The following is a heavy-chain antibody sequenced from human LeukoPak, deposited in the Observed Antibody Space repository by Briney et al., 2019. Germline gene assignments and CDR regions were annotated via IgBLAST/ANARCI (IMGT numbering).Heavy chain of an antibody. J-gene: IGHJ3*02. V-gene: IGHV3-21*01. Sequence: PGGSLRLSCVASGFTFSTYSMNWVRQAPGKGLDWVSSVSTSSSYIYYADSVKGRFTISRDNAKNSLYLQMNSLRAEDTAVYYCARDQLLQMASYSFNIWGQGTMVTVSS. CDR3: ARDQLLQMASYSFNI. CDR1: GFTFSTYS. D-gene: IGHD5-24*01. CDR2: VSTSSSYI.